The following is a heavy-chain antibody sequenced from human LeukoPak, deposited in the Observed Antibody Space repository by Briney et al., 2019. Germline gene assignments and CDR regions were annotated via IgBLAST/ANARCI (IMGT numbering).Heavy chain of an antibody. V-gene: IGHV1-46*01. J-gene: IGHJ6*02. Sequence: GASVKVSCKASGYTFTSYYMHWVRQAPGQGLEWMGIIDPSGGSTSYAQKFQGRVTMTRDTSTSTVYMELSSLRSEDTAVYYCARRKQQLVLYYYYGMDVWGQGTTVTVSS. CDR3: ARRKQQLVLYYYYGMDV. CDR1: GYTFTSYY. CDR2: IDPSGGST. D-gene: IGHD6-13*01.